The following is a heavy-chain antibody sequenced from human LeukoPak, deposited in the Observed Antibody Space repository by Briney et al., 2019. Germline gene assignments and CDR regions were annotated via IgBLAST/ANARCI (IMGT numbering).Heavy chain of an antibody. CDR1: GFTFSSYA. D-gene: IGHD1-26*01. J-gene: IGHJ4*02. CDR2: IYSGGST. CDR3: ARDGGSGSYRTPFDY. V-gene: IGHV3-53*01. Sequence: HPGGSLRLSCAASGFTFSSYAMHWVRQAPGKGLEWVSVIYSGGSTYYADSVKGRFTISRDNSKNTLYLQMNSLRAEDTAVYYCARDGGSGSYRTPFDYWGQGTLVTVPS.